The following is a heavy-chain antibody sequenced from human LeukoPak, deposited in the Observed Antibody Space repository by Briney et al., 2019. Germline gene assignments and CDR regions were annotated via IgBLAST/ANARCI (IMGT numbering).Heavy chain of an antibody. CDR1: GGSFSGYY. V-gene: IGHV4-34*01. CDR2: INHSGST. CDR3: ARGMQLWYNWFDP. Sequence: SETLSLTCAVYGGSFSGYYWSWIRQPPGKGLEWIGEINHSGSTNYNPSLKSRVTISVDTSKNQFSLKLSSVTAADTAVYYCARGMQLWYNWFDPWGQGTLVTVSS. D-gene: IGHD5-18*01. J-gene: IGHJ5*02.